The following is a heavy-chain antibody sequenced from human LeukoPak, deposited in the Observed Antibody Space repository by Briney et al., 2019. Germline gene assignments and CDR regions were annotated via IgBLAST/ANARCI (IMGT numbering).Heavy chain of an antibody. Sequence: GGFLRLSCAASGFTFSSYSMNWVRQAPGKGLEWVSSISSSSSYIYYADSVKGRFTISRDNAKNSLYLQMNSLRAEDTAVYYCAREANIPDYYDSSGYYPYWGQGTLVTVSS. CDR3: AREANIPDYYDSSGYYPY. CDR1: GFTFSSYS. V-gene: IGHV3-21*01. CDR2: ISSSSSYI. J-gene: IGHJ4*02. D-gene: IGHD3-22*01.